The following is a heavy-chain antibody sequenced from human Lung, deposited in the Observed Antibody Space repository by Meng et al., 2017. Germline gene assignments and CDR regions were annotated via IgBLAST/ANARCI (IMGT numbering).Heavy chain of an antibody. CDR3: ARDEDISAAGKLFGDY. Sequence: QVQLVQSEAEVKKPGASVKVPCKASGYNFPDYWLHWVRRAPGQGLEWIGRIDPKSGDTHYAQRFQGRVTMTGDTSISTAYMELSGLRSDDTAMYYCARDEDISAAGKLFGDYWGQGTLVTVSS. CDR2: IDPKSGDT. J-gene: IGHJ4*02. CDR1: GYNFPDYW. V-gene: IGHV1-2*06. D-gene: IGHD6-13*01.